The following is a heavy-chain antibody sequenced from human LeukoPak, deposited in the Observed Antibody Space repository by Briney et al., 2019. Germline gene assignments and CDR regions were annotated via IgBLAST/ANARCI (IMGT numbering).Heavy chain of an antibody. CDR3: AKKSGTSSSLDY. CDR2: ISWNSGTI. CDR1: GFSFPDSA. D-gene: IGHD6-6*01. Sequence: GGSLRLSCAASGFSFPDSAMHWVRQAPGKGLEWVPVISWNSGTIVYADSVKGRFTISRDNAKNSLYLQMNSLRPDDTALYYCAKKSGTSSSLDYWGQGTLVTVSS. J-gene: IGHJ4*02. V-gene: IGHV3-9*01.